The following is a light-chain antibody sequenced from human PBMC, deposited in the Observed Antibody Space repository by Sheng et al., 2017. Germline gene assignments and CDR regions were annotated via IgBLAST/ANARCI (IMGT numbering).Light chain of an antibody. CDR2: AAS. Sequence: DIQMTQSPSSLSASVGDRVTITCRASQSIGRYLHWYQQKPGKAPNLVIYAASSLQSGVPSRFSGSGSGTDFTLTISSLQPEDFATYYCQHSYTTPRTFGQGPRWKS. CDR1: QSIGRY. J-gene: IGKJ1*01. V-gene: IGKV1-39*01. CDR3: QHSYTTPRT.